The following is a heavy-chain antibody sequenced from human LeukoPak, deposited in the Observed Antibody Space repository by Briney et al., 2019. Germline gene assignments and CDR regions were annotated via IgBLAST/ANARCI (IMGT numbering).Heavy chain of an antibody. Sequence: SETLSLTCAVSGGSISSSNWWSWVRQPPGKGLEWIGEIYHSGSTDYNPSLKSRVTISVDKSKNQFSLKLSSVTAADTAVYYCARFFSQWLARYFDYWGQGTLVTVSS. J-gene: IGHJ4*02. CDR1: GGSISSSNW. D-gene: IGHD6-19*01. V-gene: IGHV4-4*02. CDR2: IYHSGST. CDR3: ARFFSQWLARYFDY.